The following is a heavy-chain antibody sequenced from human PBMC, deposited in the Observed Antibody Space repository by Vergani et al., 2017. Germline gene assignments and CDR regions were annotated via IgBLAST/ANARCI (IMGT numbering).Heavy chain of an antibody. J-gene: IGHJ6*03. Sequence: EVQLLESGGALVQPGGSLTLSCAASGFTFSSYAMTWVRQAPGKGLEWVSGLSGSGGSTYYADSVKGRFTISRDNSRTTLYLQMNSLRAEDTAVYYCAKAGKLTTYYFYYMDVWGKGTTVTVSS. V-gene: IGHV3-23*01. D-gene: IGHD4-11*01. CDR1: GFTFSSYA. CDR3: AKAGKLTTYYFYYMDV. CDR2: LSGSGGST.